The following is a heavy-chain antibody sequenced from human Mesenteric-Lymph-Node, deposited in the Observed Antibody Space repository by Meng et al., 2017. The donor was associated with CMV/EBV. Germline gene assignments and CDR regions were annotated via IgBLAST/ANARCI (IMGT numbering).Heavy chain of an antibody. CDR1: GFTFSSYG. Sequence: GESLKISCAASGFTFSSYGMHWVRQAPGKGLEWVAFIRYDGRKEDYADSVKGRFTISRDNSKNTVYLQMNSLRPEDTAVYFCAKDPGEIWGQGTMVTVSS. CDR3: AKDPGEI. V-gene: IGHV3-30*02. J-gene: IGHJ3*02. CDR2: IRYDGRKE. D-gene: IGHD3-16*01.